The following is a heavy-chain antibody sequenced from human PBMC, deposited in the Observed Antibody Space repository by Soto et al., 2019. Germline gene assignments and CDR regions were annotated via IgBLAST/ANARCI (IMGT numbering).Heavy chain of an antibody. CDR2: INARGDAT. Sequence: EVQLLESGGGLVQPGGSMRLSCPASGFTLSSRAMTWARQAPGKGRARVSLINARGDATYYVDSVKGRFTISRDISKNTLSLQMNSLRAEDTALYYCANCPYYPLEYYYYGVDVWGQGTTVIVSS. J-gene: IGHJ6*02. CDR1: GFTLSSRA. V-gene: IGHV3-23*01. D-gene: IGHD3-10*01. CDR3: ANCPYYPLEYYYYGVDV.